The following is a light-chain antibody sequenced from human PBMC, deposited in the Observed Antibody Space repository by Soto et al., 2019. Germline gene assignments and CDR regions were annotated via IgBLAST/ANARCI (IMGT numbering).Light chain of an antibody. CDR3: SSYTSISTLGV. V-gene: IGLV2-14*01. CDR1: SSDVGGYNY. CDR2: EVS. Sequence: QSALTQPASVSGSPGQSITISCTGTSSDVGGYNYVSWYQQHPGKAPKLIIYEVSNRPSGVSNRFSGSKSVNTASLTISGLQAEDEADYYCSSYTSISTLGVFGTGTKLTVL. J-gene: IGLJ1*01.